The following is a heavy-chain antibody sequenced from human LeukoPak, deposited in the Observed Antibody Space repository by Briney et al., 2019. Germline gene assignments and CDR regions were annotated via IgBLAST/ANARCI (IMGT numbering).Heavy chain of an antibody. CDR2: INPNSGGT. CDR1: GYTFTGYY. V-gene: IGHV1-2*02. J-gene: IGHJ4*02. D-gene: IGHD5-18*01. CDR3: ARGGRYSYCCFDY. Sequence: GASVKVSCKASGYTFTGYYMHWVRQAPGQGLEWMGWINPNSGGTNYAQKLQGRVTMTTDTSTSTAYMELRSLRSDDTAVYYCARGGRYSYCCFDYWGQGTLVTVSS.